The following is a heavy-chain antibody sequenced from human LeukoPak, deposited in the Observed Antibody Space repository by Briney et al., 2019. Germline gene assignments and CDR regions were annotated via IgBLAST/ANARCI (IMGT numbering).Heavy chain of an antibody. J-gene: IGHJ4*02. Sequence: PGGSLRLSCAASGFTFSSYSMNWVRQAPGKGLEWVSSISSSSSYIYYADSVKGRFTISRDNAKNTLYLQMNSLRAEDTAVYYCAKDGSGNWNDHQFDYWGQGTLVTVSS. CDR1: GFTFSSYS. CDR2: ISSSSSYI. CDR3: AKDGSGNWNDHQFDY. V-gene: IGHV3-21*04. D-gene: IGHD1-1*01.